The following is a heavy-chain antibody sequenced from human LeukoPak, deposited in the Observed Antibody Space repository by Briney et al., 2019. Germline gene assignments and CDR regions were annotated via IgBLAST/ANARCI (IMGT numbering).Heavy chain of an antibody. CDR1: GYTFTDYY. CDR2: INPNSGDT. J-gene: IGHJ6*03. CDR3: ARGYQLPHYYYYYMVV. Sequence: GASVKVSCKASGYTFTDYYMHWVRQAPGQGLEWMGWINPNSGDTNYAQKFQGRVTVTRDTSISTAYMEVSRLRSDDTAVYYCARGYQLPHYYYYYMVVWGKGTTVTVSS. D-gene: IGHD2-2*01. V-gene: IGHV1-2*02.